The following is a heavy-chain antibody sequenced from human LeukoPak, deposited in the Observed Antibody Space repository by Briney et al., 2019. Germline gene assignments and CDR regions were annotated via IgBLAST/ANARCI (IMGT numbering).Heavy chain of an antibody. J-gene: IGHJ4*02. CDR1: GFTFSSYA. V-gene: IGHV3-23*01. CDR2: ISGSGGST. Sequence: PGGSLRLSCAAPGFTFSSYAMSWVRQAPGKGLEWVSAISGSGGSTYYADSVKGRFTISRDNSKNTLYLQMNSLRAEDTAVYYCAYEGRTYYDFWSGYFTPSGCFDYWGQGTLVTVSS. CDR3: AYEGRTYYDFWSGYFTPSGCFDY. D-gene: IGHD3-3*01.